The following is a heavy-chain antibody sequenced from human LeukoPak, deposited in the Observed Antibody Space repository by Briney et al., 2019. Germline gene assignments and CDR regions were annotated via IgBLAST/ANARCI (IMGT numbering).Heavy chain of an antibody. CDR2: ISGSGGST. D-gene: IGHD1-26*01. V-gene: IGHV3-23*01. CDR3: ARDSGSYMDYFDY. J-gene: IGHJ4*02. Sequence: PGGSLRLSCAASGFTFSSYAMSWVRQAPGKGLEWVSAISGSGGSTYYADSVKGRFTISRDNSKNTLYPQMNSLRAEDTAVYYCARDSGSYMDYFDYWGQGTLVTVSS. CDR1: GFTFSSYA.